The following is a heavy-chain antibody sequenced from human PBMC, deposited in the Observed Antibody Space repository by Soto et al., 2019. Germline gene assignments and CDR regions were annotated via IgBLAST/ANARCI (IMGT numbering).Heavy chain of an antibody. CDR1: GFTFSSYA. CDR3: ARHILITILGYYYGMDV. J-gene: IGHJ6*01. CDR2: IIGSGGSA. V-gene: IGHV3-23*01. Sequence: EVRLLESGGGLVQPGGPLRLSCAASGFTFSSYAMSWVRQAPGKGLEWVSTIIGSGGSANYADSVKGRFTISRDSSKKTLYLQMNSLRADDTAVYYCARHILITILGYYYGMDVWGQGTTVTVSS. D-gene: IGHD3-9*01.